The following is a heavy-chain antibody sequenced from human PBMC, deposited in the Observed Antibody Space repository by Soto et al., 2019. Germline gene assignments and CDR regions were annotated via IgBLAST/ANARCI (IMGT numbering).Heavy chain of an antibody. Sequence: QVQLQESGPGLVKPSQTLSLTCTVSGGSISSGGYYWSWIRQHPGKGLEWIGYIYYSGSTYYNPSLESRVTIPVDTSKNQFSLKLSSVTAEDTAVYYCARDKGSAHHYGMDVWGQGTTVTVSS. V-gene: IGHV4-31*03. CDR2: IYYSGST. CDR3: ARDKGSAHHYGMDV. J-gene: IGHJ6*02. CDR1: GGSISSGGYY.